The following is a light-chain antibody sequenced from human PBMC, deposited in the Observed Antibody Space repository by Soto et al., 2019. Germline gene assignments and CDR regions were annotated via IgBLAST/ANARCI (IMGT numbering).Light chain of an antibody. CDR2: EVS. V-gene: IGLV2-14*01. Sequence: QSVLTQPASVSGSPGQSITISCTGTSSDVGGYNYVSWYQQHPGKAPKVVIYEVSSRPSWISNRFSGSKSGNTASLTISGLQAEDEADYYCSSYTSSSTLVFGGGTKLTVL. CDR3: SSYTSSSTLV. CDR1: SSDVGGYNY. J-gene: IGLJ2*01.